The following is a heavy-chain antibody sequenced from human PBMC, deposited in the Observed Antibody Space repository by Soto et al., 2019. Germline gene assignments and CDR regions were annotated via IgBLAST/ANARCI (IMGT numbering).Heavy chain of an antibody. CDR3: AKDRVSGSGSYYYYYYYYMDV. V-gene: IGHV3-33*06. Sequence: QVQLVESGGGVVQPGRSLRLSCAASGFTFSSYGKHWVRQAPGKGLEGVAVIWYDGSNKYYADSVKGRFTISRDNSKNTLYLQMNSLKAEDTAVYYCAKDRVSGSGSYYYYYYYYMDVWGKGTTVTVSS. CDR1: GFTFSSYG. J-gene: IGHJ6*03. CDR2: IWYDGSNK. D-gene: IGHD3-10*01.